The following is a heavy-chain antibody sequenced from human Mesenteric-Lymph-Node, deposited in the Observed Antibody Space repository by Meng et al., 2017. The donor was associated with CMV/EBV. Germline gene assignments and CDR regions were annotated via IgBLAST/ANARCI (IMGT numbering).Heavy chain of an antibody. J-gene: IGHJ4*02. V-gene: IGHV1-2*06. CDR3: ARDARDLGGSADY. D-gene: IGHD3-10*01. CDR1: GYTFTGFH. CDR2: FNPDSGAT. Sequence: KASGYTFTGFHIHWVRQAPGLGLEWMARFNPDSGATDLAQKFQGRVTMNRDTSISTAYMEVTRLKSDDTAIYYCARDARDLGGSADYWGQGTLVTVSS.